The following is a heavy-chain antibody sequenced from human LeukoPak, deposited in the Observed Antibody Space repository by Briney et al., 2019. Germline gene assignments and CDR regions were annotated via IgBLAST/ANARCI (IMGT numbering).Heavy chain of an antibody. CDR2: IRSSSET. D-gene: IGHD2/OR15-2a*01. CDR1: GFIFSQYS. CDR3: ARRKNPGYFDY. V-gene: IGHV3-21*05. J-gene: IGHJ4*02. Sequence: GGSLRLSCAASGFIFSQYSMNWVRQAPGKGLEWVSHIRSSSETFYADSVKGRFTISRDNAKNSLYLQMNSLRAEDTAVYYCARRKNPGYFDYWGQGTLVTVSS.